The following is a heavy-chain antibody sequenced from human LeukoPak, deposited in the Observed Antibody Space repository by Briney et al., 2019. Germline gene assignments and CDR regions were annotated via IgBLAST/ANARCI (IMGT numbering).Heavy chain of an antibody. CDR1: GFTFSSYG. V-gene: IGHV3-33*08. Sequence: GGSLRLSCAASGFTFSSYGMHWVRQAPGKGLEWVSVIWYDGSNKYYADSVKGRFTISRDNSKNTLYLQMNSLRAEDTAVYYCAREPSTIYYYYGMDVWGQGTTVTVSS. J-gene: IGHJ6*02. D-gene: IGHD2-2*01. CDR3: AREPSTIYYYYGMDV. CDR2: IWYDGSNK.